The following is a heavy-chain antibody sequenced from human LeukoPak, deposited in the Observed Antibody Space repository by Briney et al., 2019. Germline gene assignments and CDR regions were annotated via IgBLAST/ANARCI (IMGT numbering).Heavy chain of an antibody. V-gene: IGHV4-39*07. D-gene: IGHD4-23*01. CDR1: GGSINSYY. J-gene: IGHJ3*02. CDR2: INYSGST. CDR3: ARVYTVVTHDAFDI. Sequence: SETLSLTCTVSGGSINSYYWGWIRQPPGKGLEWIGSINYSGSTSYNPSLKSRVTISVDTSKNQFSLKLSSVTAADTAVYYCARVYTVVTHDAFDIWGQGTMVTVSS.